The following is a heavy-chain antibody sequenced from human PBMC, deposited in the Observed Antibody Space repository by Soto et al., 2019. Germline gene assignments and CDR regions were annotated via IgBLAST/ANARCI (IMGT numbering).Heavy chain of an antibody. CDR1: GFTFSSYS. CDR3: ARPLLKTYGMDV. D-gene: IGHD2-21*01. J-gene: IGHJ6*02. CDR2: ISSSSSYI. Sequence: GGSLRLACAASGFTFSSYSMNWVRQAPGKGLEWVSSISSSSSYIYYADSVKGRFTIYRDNAKNSLYLQMNSLRAEDTAVYYCARPLLKTYGMDVWGQGTTVTAP. V-gene: IGHV3-21*01.